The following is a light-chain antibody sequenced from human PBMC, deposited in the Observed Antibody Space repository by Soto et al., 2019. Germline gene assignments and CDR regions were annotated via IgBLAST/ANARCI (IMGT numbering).Light chain of an antibody. V-gene: IGLV2-14*01. CDR3: SSYRSSITYV. CDR1: SRDVGGYNY. CDR2: EFT. J-gene: IGLJ1*01. Sequence: QSVLTQPASVSGSPGQSFTISCSRTSRDVGGYNYVSWYQQHPGKAPKLMIYEFTNRPSGVSNRFSGSKSGNTASLTISGLRAEDEADYYCSSYRSSITYVFGTGSKVTVL.